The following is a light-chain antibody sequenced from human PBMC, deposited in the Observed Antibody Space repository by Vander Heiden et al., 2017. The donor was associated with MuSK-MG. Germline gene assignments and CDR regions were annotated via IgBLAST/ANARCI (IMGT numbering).Light chain of an antibody. V-gene: IGLV1-40*01. Sequence: QSVLTQPPSVSGAPGQSVPISCPGISSNIGAAYAVHWYQQLPGTAPKLLIYGNSNRPSGVPDRFSGSKSGTSASLAIPGLQAEDEADYYCQSYDSSLSGYVFGTGTKVTVL. CDR1: SSNIGAAYA. CDR2: GNS. J-gene: IGLJ1*01. CDR3: QSYDSSLSGYV.